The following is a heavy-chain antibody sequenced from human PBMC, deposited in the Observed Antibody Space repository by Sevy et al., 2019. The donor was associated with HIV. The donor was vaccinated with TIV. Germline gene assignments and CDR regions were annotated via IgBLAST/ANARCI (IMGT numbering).Heavy chain of an antibody. J-gene: IGHJ4*02. CDR2: IFSSGST. D-gene: IGHD6-19*01. CDR3: VGLFLSYRSGWSYFDY. CDR1: GFTVNDRY. Sequence: GGSLRLSCAISGFTVNDRYIIWVRQAPGKGLEWVSVIFSSGSTYYADSAKGRFTISRDNSKNTVYLQMNSVRAEETAVYYCVGLFLSYRSGWSYFDYWGQGTLVTVSS. V-gene: IGHV3-66*02.